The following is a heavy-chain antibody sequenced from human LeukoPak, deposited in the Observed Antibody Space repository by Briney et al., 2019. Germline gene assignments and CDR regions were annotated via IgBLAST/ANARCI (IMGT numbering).Heavy chain of an antibody. J-gene: IGHJ3*02. CDR2: IYTTGST. Sequence: SETLSLTCTVSGASISGGSYYWSRIRQPAGKGLDWIGRIYTTGSTNYNPSLKSRVTISVDTSKNQFSLELNSVTAADTAVYYCARSPGGSGTRAFDIWGQGTMVTVSS. CDR3: ARSPGGSGTRAFDI. D-gene: IGHD3-10*01. CDR1: GASISGGSYY. V-gene: IGHV4-61*02.